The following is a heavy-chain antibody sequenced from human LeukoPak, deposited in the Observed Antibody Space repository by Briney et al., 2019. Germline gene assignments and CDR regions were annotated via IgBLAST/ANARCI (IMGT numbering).Heavy chain of an antibody. D-gene: IGHD6-19*01. CDR3: ARYKTPGIAVAGTRKYNWFDP. Sequence: SETLSLTCAVSGGSISSGGYSWSWIRQPPGKGLEWIGYIYYSGSTYYNPSLKSRVTISVDTSKNQFSLKLSSVTAADTAVYYCARYKTPGIAVAGTRKYNWFDPWGQGTLVTVSS. V-gene: IGHV4-30-4*07. J-gene: IGHJ5*02. CDR2: IYYSGST. CDR1: GGSISSGGYS.